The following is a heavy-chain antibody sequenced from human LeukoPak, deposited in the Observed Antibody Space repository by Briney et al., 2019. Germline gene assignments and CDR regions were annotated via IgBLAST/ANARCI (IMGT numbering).Heavy chain of an antibody. Sequence: ASVKVSCKASGYTFTSYYMHWVRQAPGQGLEWMGIINPSGGSTSYAQKFQGRVTMTRDTSTSTVYMELSSLRSEDTAVYYCARDLAVAGTGMGIYNWFDPWGQGTLVTVSS. J-gene: IGHJ5*02. CDR2: INPSGGST. D-gene: IGHD6-19*01. CDR1: GYTFTSYY. V-gene: IGHV1-46*01. CDR3: ARDLAVAGTGMGIYNWFDP.